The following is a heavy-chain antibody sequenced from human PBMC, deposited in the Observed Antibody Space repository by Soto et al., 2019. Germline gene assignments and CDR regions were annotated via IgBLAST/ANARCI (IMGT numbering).Heavy chain of an antibody. V-gene: IGHV3-23*01. CDR2: ISGSGGST. Sequence: GGSLRLSCAASGFTFSSYAMSWVRQAPGKGLEWVSAISGSGGSTYYADSVKGRFTISRDNSKNTLYLQMNSLRAEDTAVYYCAKDDPQYCISTSCYGYYYYGMDVWGQGTTVTVSS. CDR3: AKDDPQYCISTSCYGYYYYGMDV. D-gene: IGHD2-2*01. CDR1: GFTFSSYA. J-gene: IGHJ6*02.